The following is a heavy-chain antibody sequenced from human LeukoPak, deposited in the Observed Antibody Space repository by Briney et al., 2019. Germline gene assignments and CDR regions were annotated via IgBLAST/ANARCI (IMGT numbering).Heavy chain of an antibody. CDR1: GYTFTTYH. J-gene: IGHJ6*03. Sequence: GASVKVSCKASGYTFTTYHINWVRQATGQGLEWMGWMNPNSGKTGYAQKFQGRVTITRNTSISTAYMELSSLRSEDTAVYYCAREVAIGDYFYYYYMDVWGKGTTVTVSS. CDR2: MNPNSGKT. V-gene: IGHV1-8*03. CDR3: AREVAIGDYFYYYYMDV. D-gene: IGHD2-21*01.